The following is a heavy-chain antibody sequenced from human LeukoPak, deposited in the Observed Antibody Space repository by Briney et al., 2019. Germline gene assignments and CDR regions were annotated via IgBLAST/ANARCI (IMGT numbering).Heavy chain of an antibody. CDR3: TTIYRLMYSGSYYMIDY. V-gene: IGHV3-15*01. D-gene: IGHD1-26*01. Sequence: GGSLRLSCAASGFTFSNAWMSWVRQAPGKGLEWVGRIKSKTDGGTTDYAAPVKGRFTISRDDSKNTLYLQMNSLKTEDTAVHYCTTIYRLMYSGSYYMIDYWGQGTLVTVSS. CDR1: GFTFSNAW. J-gene: IGHJ4*02. CDR2: IKSKTDGGTT.